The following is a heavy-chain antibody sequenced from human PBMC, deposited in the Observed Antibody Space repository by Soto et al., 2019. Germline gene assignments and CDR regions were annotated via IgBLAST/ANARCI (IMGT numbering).Heavy chain of an antibody. Sequence: PSETLSLTCAVYGGSFSGYYWSWIRQPPGKGLEWIGEINHSGSTNYNPSLKSRVTISVDTSKNQFSLKLSSVTAEDTALYYCAKYSSSSGSYHYYVMDVWGQGTTVTVSS. J-gene: IGHJ6*02. CDR3: AKYSSSSGSYHYYVMDV. V-gene: IGHV4-34*01. CDR2: INHSGST. CDR1: GGSFSGYY. D-gene: IGHD6-6*01.